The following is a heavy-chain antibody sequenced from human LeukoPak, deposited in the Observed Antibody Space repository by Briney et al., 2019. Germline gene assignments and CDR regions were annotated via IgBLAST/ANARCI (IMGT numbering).Heavy chain of an antibody. V-gene: IGHV3-21*01. CDR1: GFTFSSYS. Sequence: PGGSLRLSCAASGFTFSSYSMNWVRQAPGKGLEWVSSISSSSSYIYYADSVKGRFTISRDNAKNSLYLQMNSLRAEGTAVYYCATTYYGSGNNWFDPWGQGTLVTVSS. CDR2: ISSSSSYI. D-gene: IGHD3-10*01. CDR3: ATTYYGSGNNWFDP. J-gene: IGHJ5*02.